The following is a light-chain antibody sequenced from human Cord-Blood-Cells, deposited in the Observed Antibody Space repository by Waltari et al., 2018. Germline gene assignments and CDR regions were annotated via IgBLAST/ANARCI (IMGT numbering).Light chain of an antibody. CDR2: DGS. V-gene: IGKV3-11*01. CDR1: QSVSSY. Sequence: EIVLTQSPATLSLSPGERATLSCRASQSVSSYLAWYQQKPCQAPRLLIYDGSNRATGIPTRFSGSGSGTDFTLTINSLEPEDFAVYYCQQRSNWTFGQGTKVEIK. CDR3: QQRSNWT. J-gene: IGKJ1*01.